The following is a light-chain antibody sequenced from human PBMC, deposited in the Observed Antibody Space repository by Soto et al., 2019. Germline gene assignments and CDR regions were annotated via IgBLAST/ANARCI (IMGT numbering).Light chain of an antibody. V-gene: IGKV3-15*01. CDR1: QSVSGN. CDR2: AAS. J-gene: IGKJ3*01. CDR3: QQYNNWPPIT. Sequence: EIVMTQSPATLSVSPGERATLSCRASQSVSGNLAWYQQKPGQAPRLLIYAASTRATGIPARFSGSGSGTESTLTISSLQSEDFPVYYCQQYNNWPPITFGPGTKVDIK.